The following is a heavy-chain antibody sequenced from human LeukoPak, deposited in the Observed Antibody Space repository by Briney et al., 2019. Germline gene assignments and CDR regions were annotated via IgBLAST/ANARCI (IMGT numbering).Heavy chain of an antibody. CDR2: INPQSGAT. Sequence: GASVEVSCKASGYGFSDVYFNWVRQAPGQGREWMGWINPQSGATNYAQRFQGRVSMDASIDTAYMELSRLTSDDTAVYYCATSSSVTHTRDPWGQGTLVTVSS. V-gene: IGHV1-2*02. D-gene: IGHD5/OR15-5a*01. J-gene: IGHJ5*02. CDR1: GYGFSDVY. CDR3: ATSSSVTHTRDP.